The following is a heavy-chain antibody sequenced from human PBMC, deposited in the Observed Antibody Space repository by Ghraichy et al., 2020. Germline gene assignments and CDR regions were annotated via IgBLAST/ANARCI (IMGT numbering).Heavy chain of an antibody. CDR3: ARGQDGVVAAPSDY. CDR2: INHSGST. J-gene: IGHJ4*02. D-gene: IGHD2-15*01. V-gene: IGHV4-34*01. CDR1: GGSFSGYY. Sequence: SETLSLTCAVYGGSFSGYYWSWIRQPPGKRLEWIGEINHSGSTNYNPSLKSRVTISVDTSKNQFSLKLSSVTAADTAVYYCARGQDGVVAAPSDYWGQGTLVTVSS.